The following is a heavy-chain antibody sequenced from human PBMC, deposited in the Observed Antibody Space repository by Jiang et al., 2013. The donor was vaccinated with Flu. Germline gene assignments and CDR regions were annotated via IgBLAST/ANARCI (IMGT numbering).Heavy chain of an antibody. CDR3: ARYCNGGSCGPPWWWFDP. J-gene: IGHJ5*02. V-gene: IGHV4-30-2*06. CDR2: IFHTGYT. Sequence: GSGLVKPSQTLSLTCAASGGSLSSGGYSWSWIRQSPGTGLEWIGYIFHTGYTYYNPSLKSRVTMSVDGSKNQFSLKLTSVTAADTAVYYCARYCNGGSCGPPWWWFDPGAREPWSPSP. CDR1: GGSLSSGGYS. D-gene: IGHD2-15*01.